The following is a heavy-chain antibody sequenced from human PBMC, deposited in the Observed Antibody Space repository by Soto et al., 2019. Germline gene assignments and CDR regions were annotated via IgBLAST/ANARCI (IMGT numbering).Heavy chain of an antibody. CDR2: IYHSGST. Sequence: QLQLQESGSGLVKPSQTLSLTCAVSGGSISSGGYSWSWIRQPPGKGLEWIGYIYHSGSTYYNPSLKSRVTISVDRSKNQFSLKLSSVTAADTAVYYCDRFEMATPTGWFDPWGQGTLVTVSS. J-gene: IGHJ5*02. CDR1: GGSISSGGYS. D-gene: IGHD5-12*01. V-gene: IGHV4-30-2*01. CDR3: DRFEMATPTGWFDP.